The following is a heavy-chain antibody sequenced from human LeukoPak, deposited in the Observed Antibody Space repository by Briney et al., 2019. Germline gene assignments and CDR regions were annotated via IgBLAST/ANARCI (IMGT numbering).Heavy chain of an antibody. D-gene: IGHD1-26*01. Sequence: GGSLRLSCAASGFTFSSCGMHWIRQAPGKGLEWVSYISSSGSTIYYADSVKGRFTISRDNAKNSLYLQMNSLRAEDTAVYYCASSYVGATSFDYWGQGTLVTVSS. CDR3: ASSYVGATSFDY. V-gene: IGHV3-48*04. J-gene: IGHJ4*02. CDR1: GFTFSSCG. CDR2: ISSSGSTI.